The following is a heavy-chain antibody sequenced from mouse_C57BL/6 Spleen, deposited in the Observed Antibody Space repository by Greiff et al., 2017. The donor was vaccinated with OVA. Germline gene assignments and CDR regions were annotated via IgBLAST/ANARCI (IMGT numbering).Heavy chain of an antibody. Sequence: VQLQQSGPELVKPGASVKIPCKASGYTFTDYNMDWVKQSHGKSLEWIGDINPNNGGTIYNQKFKGKATLTVDKSSSTAYMELRSLTSEDTAVYYCARSLVGSSYVGYFDVWGTGTTVTVSS. CDR2: INPNNGGT. V-gene: IGHV1-18*01. CDR3: ARSLVGSSYVGYFDV. CDR1: GYTFTDYN. D-gene: IGHD1-1*01. J-gene: IGHJ1*03.